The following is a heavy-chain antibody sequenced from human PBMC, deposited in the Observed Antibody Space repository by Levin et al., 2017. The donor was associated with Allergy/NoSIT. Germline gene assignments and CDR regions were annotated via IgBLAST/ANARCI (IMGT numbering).Heavy chain of an antibody. D-gene: IGHD3-16*02. CDR1: GASITNYW. J-gene: IGHJ3*02. Sequence: KSSETLSLTCTVSGASITNYWWSWIRQPPGKGLEWIGFIHHSGDANNSPSLKSRVTMSVDTSKNQFSLKLNSVSAADTAVYYCARHRYTGAEAKDAFDMWGQGTVVTVSS. V-gene: IGHV4-59*01. CDR2: IHHSGDA. CDR3: ARHRYTGAEAKDAFDM.